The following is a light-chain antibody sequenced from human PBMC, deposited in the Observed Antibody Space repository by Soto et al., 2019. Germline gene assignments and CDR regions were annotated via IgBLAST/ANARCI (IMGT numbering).Light chain of an antibody. CDR1: QRNCRY. J-gene: IGKJ4*01. CDR2: AAS. Sequence: DSQMTQSPSSLSASLGDRVTIIWRECQRNCRYLNWYQQKPGKAPKLLIYAASSLQSGVPSRFSGSGSGTDFTLTISSLQPEDFATYYCQQSFSIAAFGGGTKVEIK. V-gene: IGKV1-39*01. CDR3: QQSFSIAA.